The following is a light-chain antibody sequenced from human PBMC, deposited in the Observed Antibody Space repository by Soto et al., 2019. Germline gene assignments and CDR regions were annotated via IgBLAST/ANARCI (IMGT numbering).Light chain of an antibody. CDR3: SSYTTSSTYV. Sequence: QSALTQPPSASGSPGQSVTISCTGTSSDVGYYNYVSWFQQHPGKAPKLIISEVTNRPSGVSTRFSGSKSGNTASLTISGLQAEDEAHYYCSSYTTSSTYVFGTGTKVTVL. CDR1: SSDVGYYNY. V-gene: IGLV2-14*01. J-gene: IGLJ1*01. CDR2: EVT.